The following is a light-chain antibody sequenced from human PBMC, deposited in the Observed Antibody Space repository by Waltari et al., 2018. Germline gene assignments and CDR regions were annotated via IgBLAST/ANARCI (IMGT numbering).Light chain of an antibody. J-gene: IGKJ1*01. Sequence: DLQLAQSPSSLSASVGDRVTITCRASQFINTYLNWYQHRPGEAPKLLIYDASVLESGVPSRFSGSGSATDFTLTISSLQPEDIGTYYCQQSFSNPPWTFGQGTKVEV. CDR3: QQSFSNPPWT. V-gene: IGKV1-39*01. CDR1: QFINTY. CDR2: DAS.